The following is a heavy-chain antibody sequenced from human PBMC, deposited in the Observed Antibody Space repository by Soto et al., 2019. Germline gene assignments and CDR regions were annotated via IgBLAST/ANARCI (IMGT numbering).Heavy chain of an antibody. D-gene: IGHD5-18*01. CDR1: VFIFSDFG. V-gene: IGHV3-30*18. J-gene: IGHJ3*01. CDR2: ISHDGNNK. CDR3: VKGDLDTAVVNSPDAFDF. Sequence: GALRLACEASVFIFSDFGMHWVRQAPGKGLEWVAVISHDGNNKYYAQSVKGRFTISRDNSKNTLFLNMDSLRPEDTAVYHCVKGDLDTAVVNSPDAFDFWGPGTMVTVSS.